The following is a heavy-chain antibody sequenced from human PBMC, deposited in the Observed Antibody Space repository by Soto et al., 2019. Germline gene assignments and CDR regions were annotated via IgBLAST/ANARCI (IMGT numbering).Heavy chain of an antibody. CDR3: AASMVRGVIELPRDYYMDV. V-gene: IGHV3-7*01. CDR2: IKQDGSEK. J-gene: IGHJ6*03. D-gene: IGHD3-10*01. Sequence: GGSLRLSCAASGFTFSSYWMSWVRQAPGKGLEWVANIKQDGSEKYYVDSVKGRFTISRDNAKNSLYLQMNSLRAEDTAVYYCAASMVRGVIELPRDYYMDVWGKGTTVTVSS. CDR1: GFTFSSYW.